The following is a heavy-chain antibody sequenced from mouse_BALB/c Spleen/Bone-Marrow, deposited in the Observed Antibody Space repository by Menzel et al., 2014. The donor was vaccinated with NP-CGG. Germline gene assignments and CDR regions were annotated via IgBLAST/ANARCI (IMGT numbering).Heavy chain of an antibody. D-gene: IGHD6-1*01. V-gene: IGHV1-9*01. CDR3: ARASWDY. Sequence: QVQLQQPGAELMKPGASVKISCKATGYTFSSYWIAWVKQRPGHGLEWIGEILPGSDSANYNEKFKSKATFTANTSSNTAYMQLSSLTSEYSAVYYCARASWDYWGQGTSVTVSS. J-gene: IGHJ4*01. CDR2: ILPGSDSA. CDR1: GYTFSSYW.